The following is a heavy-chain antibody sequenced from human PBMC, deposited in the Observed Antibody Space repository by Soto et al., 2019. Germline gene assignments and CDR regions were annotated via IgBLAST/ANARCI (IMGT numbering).Heavy chain of an antibody. CDR3: AKFHVLRYFEPDAFDI. Sequence: EVQLLESGGGLVQPGGSLRLSCAASGFTFSSYAMSWVRQAPGQGLEWVSAISGSGGSTYYADSEKGRFTISRDNSKNTLDLQLNSLRAEDTAVYYCAKFHVLRYFEPDAFDIWGQGTMVTVSS. J-gene: IGHJ3*02. V-gene: IGHV3-23*01. D-gene: IGHD3-9*01. CDR1: GFTFSSYA. CDR2: ISGSGGST.